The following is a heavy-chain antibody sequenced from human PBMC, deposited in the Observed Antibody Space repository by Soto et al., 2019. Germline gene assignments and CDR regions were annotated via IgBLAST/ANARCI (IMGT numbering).Heavy chain of an antibody. D-gene: IGHD6-6*01. V-gene: IGHV4-59*01. CDR1: GGSISSYY. CDR2: IYNSGNT. Sequence: QVQLQESGPGLVKPSETLSLTCTVSGGSISSYYWNWIRQPPGKGLEWIGYIYNSGNTNYNPSLRRRVIISIDTSKNQFSLKLTSVTAADTAVYYCAAPPRYWGQGTLITVSS. CDR3: AAPPRY. J-gene: IGHJ4*02.